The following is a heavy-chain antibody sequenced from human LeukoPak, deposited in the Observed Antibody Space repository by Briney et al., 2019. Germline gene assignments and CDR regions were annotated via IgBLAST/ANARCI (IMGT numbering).Heavy chain of an antibody. CDR2: ISGSGGST. CDR1: GFTFSSYA. J-gene: IGHJ4*02. Sequence: GGSLRLSCAAPGFTFSSYAMSWVRQAPGKGLEWVSAISGSGGSTYYADSVKGRFTISRDNSKNTLYLQMNSLRAEDTAVYYCAKDWLAFGGVIAPDCWGQGTLVTVSS. CDR3: AKDWLAFGGVIAPDC. V-gene: IGHV3-23*01. D-gene: IGHD3-16*02.